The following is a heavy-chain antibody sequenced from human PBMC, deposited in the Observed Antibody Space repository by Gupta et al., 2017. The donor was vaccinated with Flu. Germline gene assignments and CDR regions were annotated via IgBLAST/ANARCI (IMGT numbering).Heavy chain of an antibody. V-gene: IGHV4-30-4*01. CDR2: LFNSGTTY. CDR3: ARGAGDALSGWLDT. CDR1: GGSVKSGKHS. Sequence: QVHLPTSGPRLVKPSQTLSLTCPVPGGSVKSGKHSWSWVRQRPGQGLEWIAYLFNSGTTYYYNPALQDRATISVGTADSECSLRLTSMTAADTAVYFCARGAGDALSGWLDTWDQGTLVTVSS. J-gene: IGHJ5*02. D-gene: IGHD6-19*01.